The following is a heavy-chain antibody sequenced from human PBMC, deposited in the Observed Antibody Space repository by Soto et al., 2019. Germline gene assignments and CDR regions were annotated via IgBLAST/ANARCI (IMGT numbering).Heavy chain of an antibody. J-gene: IGHJ4*02. Sequence: QVQLQESGPGLVKPSGTLSLTCAVSGGSISSSNWWSWVRQPPGKGLEWIGEIYHSGSTNYNPSLKGRVTISVDKSKNQFSLKLSSVTAADTAVYYCARVSDVGYSSGWWGDWGQGTLVTVSS. CDR1: GGSISSSNW. CDR3: ARVSDVGYSSGWWGD. D-gene: IGHD6-19*01. V-gene: IGHV4-4*02. CDR2: IYHSGST.